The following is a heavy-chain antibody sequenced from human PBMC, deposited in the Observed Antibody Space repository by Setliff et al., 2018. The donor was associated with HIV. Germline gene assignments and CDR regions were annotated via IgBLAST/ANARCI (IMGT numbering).Heavy chain of an antibody. V-gene: IGHV4-39*01. Sequence: PSETLSLTCTVSGGSISSSSYYWGWIRQPPGKGLEWIGNIYYSGSTHYNPSLKGRVTISVDTSKNQFSLKLSSVTAADTAVFYCARSELGPVYWYFDLWGRGTLVTVSS. CDR1: GGSISSSSYY. J-gene: IGHJ2*01. CDR2: IYYSGST. CDR3: ARSELGPVYWYFDL. D-gene: IGHD7-27*01.